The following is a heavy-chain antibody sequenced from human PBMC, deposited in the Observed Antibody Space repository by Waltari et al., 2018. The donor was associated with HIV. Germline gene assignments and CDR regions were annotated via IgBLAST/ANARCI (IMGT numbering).Heavy chain of an antibody. CDR2: INHSGST. J-gene: IGHJ4*02. Sequence: YWSWIRPPPGKGLEWIGEINHSGSTNYNPSLKSRVTISVDTSKNQFSLKLSSVTAADTAVYYCARGGRERLSSRAFDYWGQGTLVTVSS. V-gene: IGHV4-34*01. D-gene: IGHD2-2*01. CDR3: ARGGRERLSSRAFDY. CDR1: Y.